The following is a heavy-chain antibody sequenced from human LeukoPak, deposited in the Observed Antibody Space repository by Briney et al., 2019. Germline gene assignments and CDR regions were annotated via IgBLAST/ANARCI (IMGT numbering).Heavy chain of an antibody. J-gene: IGHJ5*02. CDR3: ARAAAPLDWFDP. CDR2: ISAYNGNT. D-gene: IGHD2-2*01. CDR1: GYTFTSFG. Sequence: GASVKVSCKASGYTFTSFGISWVRQAPGQGLEWMGWISAYNGNTDYAQNFQGRVSMTRDTSTTTAYMKLRSLRSDDTAVYFCARAAAPLDWFDPWGQGTLVTVSS. V-gene: IGHV1-18*01.